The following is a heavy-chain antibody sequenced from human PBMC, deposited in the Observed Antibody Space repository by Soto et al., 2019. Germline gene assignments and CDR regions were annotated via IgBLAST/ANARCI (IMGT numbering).Heavy chain of an antibody. CDR1: GFTFSSYG. J-gene: IGHJ3*02. CDR2: IWYDGSNK. V-gene: IGHV3-33*01. Sequence: GGSLRLSCAASGFTFSSYGMHWVRQAPGKGLEWVAVIWYDGSNKYYADSVKGRFTISRDNSKNTLYLQMNSLRAEDTAVYYCARGDSGSSGYYYKAFDIWGQGTMVTVSS. D-gene: IGHD3-22*01. CDR3: ARGDSGSSGYYYKAFDI.